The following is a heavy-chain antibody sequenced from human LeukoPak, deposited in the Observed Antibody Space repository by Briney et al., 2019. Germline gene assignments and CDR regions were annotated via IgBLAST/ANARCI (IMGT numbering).Heavy chain of an antibody. J-gene: IGHJ4*02. CDR2: IIPILGIA. Sequence: GASVKVSCKASGYTFTSYAISWVRQAPGQGLEWMGRIIPILGIANYAQKFQGRVTITADKSTSTAYMELSSLRSEDTAVYYCARRFCSGGSCYPDYWGQGTLVTVSS. CDR1: GYTFTSYA. D-gene: IGHD2-15*01. V-gene: IGHV1-69*04. CDR3: ARRFCSGGSCYPDY.